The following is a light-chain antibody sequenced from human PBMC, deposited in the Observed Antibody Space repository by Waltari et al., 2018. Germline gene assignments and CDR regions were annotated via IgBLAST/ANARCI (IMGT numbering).Light chain of an antibody. J-gene: IGLJ1*01. CDR2: EVT. Sequence: QSALTQPPSASGSPGQTVTFSCTGTNSDVGDSKYVSWYQQHPGNPPKLIIFEVTQRPSGVPDRLSGSKSGDTASLTISGLQAEDEADYYCSSYADGHGHVFGTGTKVTVL. CDR1: NSDVGDSKY. V-gene: IGLV2-8*01. CDR3: SSYADGHGHV.